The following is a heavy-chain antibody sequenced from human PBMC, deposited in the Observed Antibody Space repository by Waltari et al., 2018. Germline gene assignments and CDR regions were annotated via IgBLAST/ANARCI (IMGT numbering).Heavy chain of an antibody. Sequence: QVQLVQSGAEVNKPGSSLKVACKASGCTFSSYPLRRVRLAPGQGLEWMGGIIPIFGTANYAQKFQGRVTITADESTSTAYMELSSLRSEDTAVYYCARERGGNDILTGQGAWGQGTLVTVSS. D-gene: IGHD3-9*01. J-gene: IGHJ5*02. CDR1: GCTFSSYP. CDR3: ARERGGNDILTGQGA. CDR2: IIPIFGTA. V-gene: IGHV1-69*01.